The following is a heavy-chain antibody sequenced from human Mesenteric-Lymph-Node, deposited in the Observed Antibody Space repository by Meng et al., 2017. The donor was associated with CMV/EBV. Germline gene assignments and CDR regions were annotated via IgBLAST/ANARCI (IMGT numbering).Heavy chain of an antibody. Sequence: SETLSLTCAVSGGSISSSNWWSWVRQPPGKGLEWIGEIYHSGSTNYNPSLKSRVTISVDKSKNQFSLKLSSVTAADTAVYYCARDNPKERYNWFGPWGQGILVTVSS. CDR2: IYHSGST. CDR3: ARDNPKERYNWFGP. CDR1: GGSISSSNW. J-gene: IGHJ5*02. V-gene: IGHV4-4*02. D-gene: IGHD1-14*01.